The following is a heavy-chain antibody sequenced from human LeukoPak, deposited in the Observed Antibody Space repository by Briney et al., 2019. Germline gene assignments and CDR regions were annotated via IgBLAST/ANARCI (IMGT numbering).Heavy chain of an antibody. J-gene: IGHJ4*02. CDR1: GGSISSSSYY. D-gene: IGHD2/OR15-2a*01. V-gene: IGHV4-39*07. Sequence: SETLSLTCTVSGGSISSSSYYWGWIRQPPGKGLEWIGSIYYSGSTYYNPSLKSRVTISVDTSKNQFSLKLSSVTAADTAVYYCARGVDNLYEMGLVGFYDRWGQGTLVTVSS. CDR3: ARGVDNLYEMGLVGFYDR. CDR2: IYYSGST.